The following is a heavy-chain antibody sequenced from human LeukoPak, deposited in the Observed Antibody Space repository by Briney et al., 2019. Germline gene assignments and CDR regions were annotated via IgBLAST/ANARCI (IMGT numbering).Heavy chain of an antibody. V-gene: IGHV6-1*01. CDR3: ARGKYTSFDN. CDR1: GDSIFTNNVA. D-gene: IGHD6-6*01. CDR2: TYYRSKWSF. J-gene: IGHJ4*02. Sequence: SQTLSLTCAISGDSIFTNNVAWNWISQSPSGGLEWLGRTYYRSKWSFDYAVSVKSRITISADTSKNQFSLQLSSVTPEDTAVYYCARGKYTSFDNWGQGTLVTVSS.